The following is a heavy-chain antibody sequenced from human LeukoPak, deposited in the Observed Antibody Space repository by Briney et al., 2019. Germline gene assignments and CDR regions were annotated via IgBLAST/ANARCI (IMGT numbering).Heavy chain of an antibody. J-gene: IGHJ4*02. CDR2: ISSSSSYI. CDR1: GFTFSSYS. CDR3: ARGYSGYGYFDY. Sequence: GGSLRLSCAASGFTFSSYSMNWVRQAPGKGLEWVSSISSSSSYIYYADSVKGRFTISRDNAKNSLYLQMNSLRAEDTAVYYCARGYSGYGYFDYWGQGTLVTASS. D-gene: IGHD5-12*01. V-gene: IGHV3-21*01.